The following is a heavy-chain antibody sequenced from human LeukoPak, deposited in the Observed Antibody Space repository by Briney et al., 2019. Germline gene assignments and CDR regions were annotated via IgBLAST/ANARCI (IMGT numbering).Heavy chain of an antibody. J-gene: IGHJ4*02. CDR1: GFTFSSYS. Sequence: QPGGPLRLSCAASGFTFSSYSMNWVRQAPGKGLEWVSYISSSSSTIYYADSVKGRFTISRDNAKNSLYLQMNSLRDEDTAVYYCARVLFIVGAHYPDYWGQGTLVTVSS. CDR2: ISSSSSTI. V-gene: IGHV3-48*02. CDR3: ARVLFIVGAHYPDY. D-gene: IGHD1-26*01.